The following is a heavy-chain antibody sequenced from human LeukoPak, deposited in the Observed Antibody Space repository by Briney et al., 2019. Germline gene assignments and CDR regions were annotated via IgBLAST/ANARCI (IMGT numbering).Heavy chain of an antibody. D-gene: IGHD2-15*01. CDR3: ARRPFCSGGSCYSKLDYFDY. Sequence: PGGSLRLSCAASGFTFSDYYMSWIRQAPGKGLEWVANIKQDGSEKYYVDSVKGRFTISRDNAKNSLYLQMNSLRAEDTAVYYCARRPFCSGGSCYSKLDYFDYWGQGTLVTVSS. V-gene: IGHV3-7*01. CDR2: IKQDGSEK. CDR1: GFTFSDYY. J-gene: IGHJ4*02.